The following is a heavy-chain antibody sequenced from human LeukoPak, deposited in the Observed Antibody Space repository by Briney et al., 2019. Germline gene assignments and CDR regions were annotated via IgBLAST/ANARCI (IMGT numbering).Heavy chain of an antibody. V-gene: IGHV3-23*01. J-gene: IGHJ3*01. D-gene: IGHD1-1*01. CDR2: ISNSGNET. Sequence: PGGSLRLSCAASGFTFGIYAMSWVRQVPGKGLQWVSTISNSGNETDYVDSVRGRFTISRDNSMNTVFLQMDSLRVEDTAIYYCATDWSFEVWGQGTLVTVSS. CDR1: GFTFGIYA. CDR3: ATDWSFEV.